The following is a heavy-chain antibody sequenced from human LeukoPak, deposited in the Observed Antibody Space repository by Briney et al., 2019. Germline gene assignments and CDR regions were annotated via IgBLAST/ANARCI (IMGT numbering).Heavy chain of an antibody. CDR3: ARRAGAYSHPYDY. CDR2: ISSTGSTI. Sequence: GGSLRLSCAASGFTFSNYEMNWVRQAPGKGLEWVSYISSTGSTIYYADSVKGRFTISRDNSKNTLYLQMNSLRAEDTAVYYCARRAGAYSHPYDYWGQGTLVTVSS. J-gene: IGHJ4*02. V-gene: IGHV3-48*03. D-gene: IGHD4/OR15-4a*01. CDR1: GFTFSNYE.